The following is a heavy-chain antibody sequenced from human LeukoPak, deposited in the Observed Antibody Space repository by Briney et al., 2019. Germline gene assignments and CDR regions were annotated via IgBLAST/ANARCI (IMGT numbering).Heavy chain of an antibody. J-gene: IGHJ3*02. D-gene: IGHD4-17*01. Sequence: GGSLSLSCAASGFNYRHYGMHWPRHAPGKGLEGVALIWDDGDKKSHVHTVKGRFTISRDNSKNTLYLQMNGLRDEGTAVYYCARDFGTTVTTFGAVDIWGQGTKVIVSS. CDR2: IWDDGDKK. CDR3: ARDFGTTVTTFGAVDI. CDR1: GFNYRHYG. V-gene: IGHV3-33*01.